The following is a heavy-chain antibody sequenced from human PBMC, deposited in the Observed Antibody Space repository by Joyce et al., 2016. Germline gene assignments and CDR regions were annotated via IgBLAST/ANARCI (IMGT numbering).Heavy chain of an antibody. CDR3: ARGEDALEF. V-gene: IGHV3-53*01. Sequence: DVHLVESGGGLIQPGGYLRLSCAASGLSGRSNYMSWVRQAPVKGLDWVSVIYNGGSTYYADPVKGRFTVSRDISKNTLYLQMSSLRADDTAVYYCARGEDALEFWGQGVLVTVSS. CDR2: IYNGGST. J-gene: IGHJ4*02. CDR1: GLSGRSNY.